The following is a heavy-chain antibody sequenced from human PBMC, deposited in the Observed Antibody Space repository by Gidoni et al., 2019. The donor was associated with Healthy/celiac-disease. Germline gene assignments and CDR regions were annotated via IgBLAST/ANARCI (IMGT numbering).Heavy chain of an antibody. CDR2: IYYSGST. V-gene: IGHV4-39*01. J-gene: IGHJ4*02. CDR3: ARQVQGYCSGGSCYSRIFDY. D-gene: IGHD2-15*01. Sequence: QLQLQESGPGLVKPSETLSLTCPVSGGSLSSSSYYWGWIRQPPGKGLEWIGSIYYSGSTYYNPSLKSRVTISVDTSKNQFSLKLSSVTAADTAVYYCARQVQGYCSGGSCYSRIFDYWGQGTLVTVSS. CDR1: GGSLSSSSYY.